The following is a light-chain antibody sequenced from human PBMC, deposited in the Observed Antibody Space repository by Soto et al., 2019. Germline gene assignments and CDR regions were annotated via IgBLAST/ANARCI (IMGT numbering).Light chain of an antibody. CDR3: AAWDDNVEGAV. J-gene: IGLJ7*01. V-gene: IGLV1-44*01. CDR1: RSNVGTNT. CDR2: RTT. Sequence: QSVLTQPPSVSGTPGQRVTIFCSGSRSNVGTNTVNWYQQLPGTAPQLLFFRTTQRASGVPARFSASRSGTSASLAISELQSEDEADYYCAAWDDNVEGAVFGGGTQLTVL.